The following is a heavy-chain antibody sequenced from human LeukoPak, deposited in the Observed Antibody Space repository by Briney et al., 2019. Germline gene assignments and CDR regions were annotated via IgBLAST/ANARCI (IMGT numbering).Heavy chain of an antibody. Sequence: GGSLRLSCAASGFTFSSYNMNWVRQAPGKGLEWVSYISSSGSTIYYADSVKGRFTISRDNAKNSLYLQMNSLRAEDTAVYYCAKDDSGSYYPYYYYMDVWGKGTTVTISS. D-gene: IGHD1-26*01. J-gene: IGHJ6*03. CDR2: ISSSGSTI. CDR3: AKDDSGSYYPYYYYMDV. V-gene: IGHV3-48*03. CDR1: GFTFSSYN.